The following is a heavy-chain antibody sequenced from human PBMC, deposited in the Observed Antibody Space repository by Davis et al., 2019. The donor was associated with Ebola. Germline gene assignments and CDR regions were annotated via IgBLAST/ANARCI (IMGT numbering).Heavy chain of an antibody. CDR3: ARGLRYCSSTSCYRVLEY. Sequence: ASVKVSCKASGYTFTGYYMHWVRQAPGQGLEWMGWINPNSGGTNYAQKFQGWVTMTRDTSISTAYMELSRLRSDDTAVYYCARGLRYCSSTSCYRVLEYWGQGTLVTVSS. CDR1: GYTFTGYY. D-gene: IGHD2-2*02. V-gene: IGHV1-2*04. J-gene: IGHJ4*02. CDR2: INPNSGGT.